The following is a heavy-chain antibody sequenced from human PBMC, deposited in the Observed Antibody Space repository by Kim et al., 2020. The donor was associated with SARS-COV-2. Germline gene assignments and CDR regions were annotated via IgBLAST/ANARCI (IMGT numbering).Heavy chain of an antibody. Sequence: GGSLRLSCAASGFTFSSYAMHWVRQAPGKGLEWVAVISYDGSNKYYADSVKGRFTISRDNSKNTLYLQMNSLRAEDTAVYYCARWGPYSSSWYWDQNWGQGTLVTVSS. V-gene: IGHV3-30*04. CDR3: ARWGPYSSSWYWDQN. D-gene: IGHD6-13*01. CDR1: GFTFSSYA. J-gene: IGHJ4*02. CDR2: ISYDGSNK.